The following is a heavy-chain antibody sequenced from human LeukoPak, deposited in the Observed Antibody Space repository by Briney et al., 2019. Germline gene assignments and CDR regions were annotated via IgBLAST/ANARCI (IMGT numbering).Heavy chain of an antibody. D-gene: IGHD6-13*01. Sequence: GGSLRLSCAASGFIFSSYAMNWVRQAPGKGLEWVSVIYRGGNTYYADSVKGRFTISRDNSRDTLYLQMSSLRAEDTAVYYCAGSSSWRLFDYWGQGTVVTVSS. CDR3: AGSSSWRLFDY. CDR1: GFIFSSYA. V-gene: IGHV3-66*01. CDR2: IYRGGNT. J-gene: IGHJ4*02.